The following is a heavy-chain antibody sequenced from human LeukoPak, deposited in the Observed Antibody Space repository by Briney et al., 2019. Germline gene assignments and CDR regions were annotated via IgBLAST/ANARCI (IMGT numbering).Heavy chain of an antibody. Sequence: PGGSLRLSCAPSGFTFSSYAMSWVRQAPGKGREWVSAISGSGGSTYNADSVKGRFTISRDNSKNTLYLQMNSLRAEATAVYYCAKPLESIAVAGASVYWGQGNLVTASP. V-gene: IGHV3-23*01. CDR2: ISGSGGST. CDR1: GFTFSSYA. D-gene: IGHD6-13*01. CDR3: AKPLESIAVAGASVY. J-gene: IGHJ4*02.